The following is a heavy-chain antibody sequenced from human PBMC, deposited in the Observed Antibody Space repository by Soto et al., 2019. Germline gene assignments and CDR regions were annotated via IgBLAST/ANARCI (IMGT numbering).Heavy chain of an antibody. J-gene: IGHJ4*02. CDR3: AGEATDCSSTSCPHDY. CDR2: INHSGST. Sequence: NPSETXSLTCAVYGGSFSGYYWSWIRQPPGKGLEWIGEINHSGSTNYNPSLKSRVTISVDTSKNQFSLKLSSVTAADTAVYYCAGEATDCSSTSCPHDYWGQGTLVTVSS. D-gene: IGHD2-2*01. CDR1: GGSFSGYY. V-gene: IGHV4-34*01.